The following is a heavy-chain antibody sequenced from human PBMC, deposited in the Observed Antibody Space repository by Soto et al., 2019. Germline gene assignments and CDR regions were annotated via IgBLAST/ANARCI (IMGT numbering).Heavy chain of an antibody. CDR1: GGTFSSYA. V-gene: IGHV1-69*13. D-gene: IGHD3-22*01. Sequence: RASVKVSCKASGGTFSSYAISWVRQAPGQGLEWMGGIIPIFGTANYAQKFQGRVTITADESTSTAYMELSSLRSEDTAVYYCARARGDYYDSSGYLIDYWGQGTLVTVSS. CDR3: ARARGDYYDSSGYLIDY. J-gene: IGHJ4*02. CDR2: IIPIFGTA.